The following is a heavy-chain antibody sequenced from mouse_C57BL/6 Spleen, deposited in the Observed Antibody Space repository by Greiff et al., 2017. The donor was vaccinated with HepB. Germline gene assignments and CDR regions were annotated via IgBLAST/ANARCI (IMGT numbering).Heavy chain of an antibody. Sequence: EVQLQQSGPELVKPGASVKISCKASGYTFTDYYMNWVKQSHGKSLEWIGDINPNNGGTSYNQKFKGKATLTVDKSSSTAYMELRSLTSEDSAVYYCARENSYVYAMDYWGQGTSVTVSS. CDR2: INPNNGGT. CDR1: GYTFTDYY. J-gene: IGHJ4*01. D-gene: IGHD5-2*01. V-gene: IGHV1-26*01. CDR3: ARENSYVYAMDY.